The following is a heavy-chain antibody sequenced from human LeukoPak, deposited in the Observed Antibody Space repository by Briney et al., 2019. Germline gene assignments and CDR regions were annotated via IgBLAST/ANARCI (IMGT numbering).Heavy chain of an antibody. J-gene: IGHJ4*02. V-gene: IGHV3-48*01. D-gene: IGHD2-2*02. CDR2: ITSSSSTI. CDR1: GFTFSSYN. Sequence: EPGGSLRLSCTASGFTFSSYNMNWVRQAPGKGLEWISYITSSSSTIYYADSVKGRFIISRDSAKNSLYLQMNSLRAEDTAVYYCARDRYCTGTTCYTADYWGQGTLVTVSS. CDR3: ARDRYCTGTTCYTADY.